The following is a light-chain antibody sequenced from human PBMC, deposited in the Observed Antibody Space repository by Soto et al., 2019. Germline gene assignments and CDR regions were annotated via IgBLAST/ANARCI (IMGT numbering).Light chain of an antibody. CDR2: DVS. Sequence: QSALTQPASVSGSPGQSIAFSCTGTSSDIGAYNYVSWYQQHPGKAPKLMIYDVSSRPSGISNRFSGSKSGNTASLTISGLQAEDEADYFCSSYTSSTTLLFGGGTKVTVL. V-gene: IGLV2-14*01. CDR3: SSYTSSTTLL. J-gene: IGLJ2*01. CDR1: SSDIGAYNY.